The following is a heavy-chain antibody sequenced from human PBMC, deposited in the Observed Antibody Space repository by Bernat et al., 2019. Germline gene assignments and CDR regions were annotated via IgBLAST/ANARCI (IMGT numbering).Heavy chain of an antibody. Sequence: QVQLVESGGGVVQPGRSLRLSCAASGFTFSSYGMHWVRQAPGKGLEWVAVISYDGSNKYYADSVKGRFTISRDNSKNTLYLQMNSLRAEDTAVYYCTTSVLWGHGTLVTVSS. CDR2: ISYDGSNK. D-gene: IGHD1-14*01. CDR1: GFTFSSYG. CDR3: TTSVL. J-gene: IGHJ4*01. V-gene: IGHV3-30*03.